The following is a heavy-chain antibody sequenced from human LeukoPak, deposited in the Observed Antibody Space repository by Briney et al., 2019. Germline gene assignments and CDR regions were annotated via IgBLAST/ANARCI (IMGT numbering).Heavy chain of an antibody. J-gene: IGHJ4*02. V-gene: IGHV3-23*01. CDR1: GFTFSSYA. CDR3: AKTTTGYSSGRFPGWPVDY. D-gene: IGHD6-19*01. Sequence: PGGSLRFSCAASGFASGFTFSSYAMYWVRQAPGKGLEWVSGIFGSGGSTHYADSVKGRFTISRDNSKNTVYLQMNSLRAEDTAVYYCAKTTTGYSSGRFPGWPVDYWGQGTLVTVSS. CDR2: IFGSGGST.